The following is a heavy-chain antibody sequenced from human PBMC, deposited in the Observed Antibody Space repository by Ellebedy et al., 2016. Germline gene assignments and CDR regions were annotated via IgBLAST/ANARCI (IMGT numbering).Heavy chain of an antibody. V-gene: IGHV1-69*04. Sequence: ASVKVSCKASGGTFSSYAISWVRQAPGQGLEWMGRIIPIIGIANYAQKFQGRVTITADKSTSTAYMELSSLRSEDTAVYYCASNLLSYGDSGYYYYGMDVWGQGTTVTVSS. J-gene: IGHJ6*02. CDR2: IIPIIGIA. CDR3: ASNLLSYGDSGYYYYGMDV. D-gene: IGHD4-17*01. CDR1: GGTFSSYA.